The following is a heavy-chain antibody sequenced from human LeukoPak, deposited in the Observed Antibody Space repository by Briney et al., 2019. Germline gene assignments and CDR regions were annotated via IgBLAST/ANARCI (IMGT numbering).Heavy chain of an antibody. CDR3: ARHSSSWYREYFQH. CDR2: IIPIFGTA. J-gene: IGHJ1*01. D-gene: IGHD6-13*01. CDR1: GGTFSSYA. Sequence: SVKVSCKASGGTFSSYANSWVRQAPGQGLEWMGGIIPIFGTANYAQKFQGRVTITADESTSTAYMELSSLRSEDTAVYYCARHSSSWYREYFQHWGQGTLVTVSS. V-gene: IGHV1-69*13.